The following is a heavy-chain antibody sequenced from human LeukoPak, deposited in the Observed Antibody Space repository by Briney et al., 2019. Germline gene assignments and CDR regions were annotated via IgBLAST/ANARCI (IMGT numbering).Heavy chain of an antibody. CDR1: GGTFSSYA. J-gene: IGHJ6*03. CDR2: IIPIFGRA. V-gene: IGHV1-69*13. Sequence: SVKVSCKASGGTFSSYAISWVRQAPGQGLEWMGGIIPIFGRANYAQKFQGRVAITADESTSTAYMELSSLRSEDTAVYYCARVAPLIAAVRMIYYYYMDVWGKGTTVTVSS. CDR3: ARVAPLIAAVRMIYYYYMDV. D-gene: IGHD6-13*01.